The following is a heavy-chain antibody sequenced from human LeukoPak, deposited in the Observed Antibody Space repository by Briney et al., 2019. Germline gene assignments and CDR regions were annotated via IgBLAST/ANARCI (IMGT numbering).Heavy chain of an antibody. V-gene: IGHV3-11*01. CDR1: GFTFSDYY. J-gene: IGHJ3*02. D-gene: IGHD1-26*01. Sequence: GGSLRLSCVASGFTFSDYYMSWIRQAPGKGLEWVSYISSSGSTIYYADSVKGRFTISRDNAKNSLYLQMNSLRAEDTAVYYCAPRPYNSGSYLDAFDIWGQGTMVTVSS. CDR2: ISSSGSTI. CDR3: APRPYNSGSYLDAFDI.